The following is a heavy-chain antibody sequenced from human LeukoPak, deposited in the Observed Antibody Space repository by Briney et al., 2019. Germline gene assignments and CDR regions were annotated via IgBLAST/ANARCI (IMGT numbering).Heavy chain of an antibody. Sequence: PGGSLRLSCAASGFTFSTYWMHWVRQAPGRGLVWVSRINSDGSSTSYADSVKGRFTISRDNAKNTLFLQMNTLRAEDTAVYYRAMGPKGGSWGAFDIWGQGTMVTVSS. CDR2: INSDGSST. CDR1: GFTFSTYW. V-gene: IGHV3-74*01. CDR3: AMGPKGGSWGAFDI. J-gene: IGHJ3*02. D-gene: IGHD1-26*01.